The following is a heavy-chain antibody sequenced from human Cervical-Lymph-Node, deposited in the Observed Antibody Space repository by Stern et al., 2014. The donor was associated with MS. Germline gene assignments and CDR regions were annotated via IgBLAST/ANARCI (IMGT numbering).Heavy chain of an antibody. V-gene: IGHV1-58*01. D-gene: IGHD3-22*01. CDR2: VVVGNGNT. CDR1: GFTFTGSA. CDR3: AADSTYYQDTSGYYHFDS. J-gene: IGHJ4*02. Sequence: VQLVESGPDVKKPGTSVKVSCKASGFTFTGSAVQWVRQARGQRLEWVGWVVVGNGNTDYAQKFQERVTFTRDMSTSTAYMELSSLKSEDTAVYYCAADSTYYQDTSGYYHFDSWGQGTLVTVSS.